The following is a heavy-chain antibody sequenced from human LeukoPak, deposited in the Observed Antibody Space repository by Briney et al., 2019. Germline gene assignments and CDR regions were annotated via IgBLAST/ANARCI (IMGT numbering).Heavy chain of an antibody. Sequence: GGSLRLSCAASGFTFSSYTMSWVRQAPGKGLKWVSTISTGGGNTYYADSVQGRFTVSRDDSKNTLYLQMNSLRAEDTAVYYCAKDGGLWISAHWGDSWGRGTLVTVSS. CDR3: AKDGGLWISAHWGDS. J-gene: IGHJ4*02. CDR2: ISTGGGNT. V-gene: IGHV3-23*01. CDR1: GFTFSSYT. D-gene: IGHD2-2*03.